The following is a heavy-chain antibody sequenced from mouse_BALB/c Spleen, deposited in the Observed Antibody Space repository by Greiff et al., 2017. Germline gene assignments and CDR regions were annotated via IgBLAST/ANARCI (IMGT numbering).Heavy chain of an antibody. V-gene: IGHV5-17*02. Sequence: EVMLVESGGGLVQLGGSRKLSCAASGFTFSSFGMHWVRQAPEKGLEWVAYISSGSSTIYYADTVKGRFTISRDNPKNTLFLQMTSLRSEDTAMYYCAREGYDSHWYFDVWGAGTTVTVSS. CDR2: ISSGSSTI. D-gene: IGHD2-14*01. CDR1: GFTFSSFG. J-gene: IGHJ1*01. CDR3: AREGYDSHWYFDV.